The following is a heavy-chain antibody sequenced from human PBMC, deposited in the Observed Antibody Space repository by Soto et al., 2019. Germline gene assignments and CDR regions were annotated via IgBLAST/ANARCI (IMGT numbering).Heavy chain of an antibody. CDR3: ARDPSSSSPLYYYYYGMDV. J-gene: IGHJ6*02. D-gene: IGHD6-6*01. Sequence: AAVKVSCKASGYTFTSYYMHWVRHAPGQGLEWMGIINPSGGSTSYAQKFQGRVTMTRDTSTSTVYMELSSLRSEDTAVYYCARDPSSSSPLYYYYYGMDVWGQGTTVTVS. CDR1: GYTFTSYY. V-gene: IGHV1-46*01. CDR2: INPSGGST.